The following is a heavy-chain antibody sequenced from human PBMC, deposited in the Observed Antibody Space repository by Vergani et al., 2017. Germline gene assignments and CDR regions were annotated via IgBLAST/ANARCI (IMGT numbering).Heavy chain of an antibody. V-gene: IGHV4-30-4*08. D-gene: IGHD3-16*01. J-gene: IGHJ4*02. CDR1: GGSISSGDYY. CDR3: ARSSSSPLRGGFDY. CDR2: INHSGST. Sequence: QVQLQESGPGLVKPSQTLSLTCTVSGGSISSGDYYWSWIRQPPGKGLEWIGEINHSGSTNYNPSLKSRVTISVDTSKNQFSLKLSSVTAADTAVYYCARSSSSPLRGGFDYWGQGTLVTVSS.